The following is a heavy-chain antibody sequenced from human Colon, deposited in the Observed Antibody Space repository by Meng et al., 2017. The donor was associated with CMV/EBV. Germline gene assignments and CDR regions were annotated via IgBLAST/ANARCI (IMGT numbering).Heavy chain of an antibody. CDR3: ARSFNSGARGVSWFDS. D-gene: IGHD3-10*01. J-gene: IGHJ5*01. CDR2: IYYSGST. V-gene: IGHV4-39*07. CDR1: GGSISSSSYY. Sequence: GSLSLTCTVSGGSISSSSYYWGWIRQPPGKGLEWIGNIYYSGSTYYNPSLKSRVTISVDTSRNQFSLKLSSVTAADTAVYYCARSFNSGARGVSWFDSWGQGTLVTVSS.